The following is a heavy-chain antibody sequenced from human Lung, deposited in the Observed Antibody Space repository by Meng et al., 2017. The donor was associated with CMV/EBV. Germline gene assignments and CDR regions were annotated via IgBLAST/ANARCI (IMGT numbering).Heavy chain of an antibody. Sequence: SCAASGFTFNLYPMHWVRQAPGKGLEWVAVISYDGTNKYYADSVKGRFTISRDNSNNTLYLQVSSLKTEDTAAYYCARDRGLQYFHYYGMDVWGQGTTVTVSS. D-gene: IGHD5-24*01. J-gene: IGHJ6*02. V-gene: IGHV3-30*04. CDR1: GFTFNLYP. CDR2: ISYDGTNK. CDR3: ARDRGLQYFHYYGMDV.